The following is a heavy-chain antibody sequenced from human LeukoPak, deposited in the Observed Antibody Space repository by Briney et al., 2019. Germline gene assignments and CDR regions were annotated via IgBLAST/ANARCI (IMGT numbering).Heavy chain of an antibody. J-gene: IGHJ4*02. D-gene: IGHD3-3*01. CDR1: GGTFSSYA. CDR3: ARHGVRITIFPPDY. V-gene: IGHV1-18*01. CDR2: ISAYNGNT. Sequence: ASVKVSCKASGGTFSSYAINWVRQAPGQGLEWMGWISAYNGNTNYAQKLQGRVTMTTDTSTSTAYMELRSLRSDDTAVYYCARHGVRITIFPPDYWGQGTLVTVSS.